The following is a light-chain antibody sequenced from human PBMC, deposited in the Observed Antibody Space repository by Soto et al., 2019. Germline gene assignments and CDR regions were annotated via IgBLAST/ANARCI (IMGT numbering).Light chain of an antibody. J-gene: IGKJ2*01. CDR2: TAS. Sequence: DIQMTQSPSSLSASVGDRVTITCRASQSISSYLNWYQQKPGKAPKLLIYTASSLQSGVPSRFSGSGSGTDFTLTISSLQPEDFATYYCHQSSTTTPTFGQGTKLELK. V-gene: IGKV1-39*01. CDR3: HQSSTTTPT. CDR1: QSISSY.